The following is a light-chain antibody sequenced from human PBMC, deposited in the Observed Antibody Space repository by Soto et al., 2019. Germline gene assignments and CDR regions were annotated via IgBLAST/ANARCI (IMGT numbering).Light chain of an antibody. Sequence: TKPQTTLSVSPGERATLSCRASQSVSSNLAWYQQKPGQAPRLLIYGASSRATGIPDRFSGSGSGTDFTLTISRLEPEDFAVYYCQQYGSSPVLTFGGRAKVDVK. CDR2: GAS. V-gene: IGKV3-20*01. CDR3: QQYGSSPVLT. J-gene: IGKJ4*01. CDR1: QSVSSN.